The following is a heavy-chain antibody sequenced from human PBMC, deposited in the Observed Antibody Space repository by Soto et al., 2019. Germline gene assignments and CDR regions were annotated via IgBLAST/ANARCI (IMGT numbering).Heavy chain of an antibody. CDR3: ASKHSSRAFDY. CDR2: INSDGSST. V-gene: IGHV3-74*01. CDR1: GVTFSSYW. Sequence: EVQLVESGGGLAQPGGSLRLSCAASGVTFSSYWMHWVRQAPGQGLVWVSRINSDGSSTTYADSVKGRFTLSRDNAKNTVYLQMNSLRAEDTAVYYCASKHSSRAFDYWGQGDLVTVSS. J-gene: IGHJ4*02. D-gene: IGHD6-13*01.